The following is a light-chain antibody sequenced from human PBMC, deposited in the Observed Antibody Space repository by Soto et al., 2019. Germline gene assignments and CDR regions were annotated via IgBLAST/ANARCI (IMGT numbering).Light chain of an antibody. CDR2: KEP. J-gene: IGKJ1*01. CDR3: RQSYSTPRT. Sequence: DIQMTQSPSTLSASVGDRVTITCRASQSISSWLAWYQQKPGKAPKLLIYKEPSLESGVPSTFSSSGSGTDDSLTIISLQPEEFATYYYRQSYSTPRTFGQGTKVDIK. CDR1: QSISSW. V-gene: IGKV1-5*03.